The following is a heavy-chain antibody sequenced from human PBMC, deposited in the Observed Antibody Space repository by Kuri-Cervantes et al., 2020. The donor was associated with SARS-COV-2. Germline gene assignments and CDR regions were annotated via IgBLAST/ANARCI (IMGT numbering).Heavy chain of an antibody. CDR2: INLSGGT. Sequence: SETLSLTCAVYGGFFTGYYWSWIRQPPGKGLEWIGEINLSGGTNYNPSLKSQVTISVDTSKNQFSLKLSSVTAADTAVYYCARKVEMATISHWGQGTLVTVSS. V-gene: IGHV4-34*01. J-gene: IGHJ4*02. CDR3: ARKVEMATISH. CDR1: GGFFTGYY. D-gene: IGHD5-24*01.